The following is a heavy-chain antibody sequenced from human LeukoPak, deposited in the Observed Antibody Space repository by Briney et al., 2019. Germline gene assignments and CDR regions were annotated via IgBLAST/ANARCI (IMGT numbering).Heavy chain of an antibody. D-gene: IGHD4-11*01. CDR3: ARFPMTTVTTHFDY. J-gene: IGHJ4*02. CDR2: MNPNSGNT. Sequence: ASVKVSCKASGYTFTSYDINWVRQATGQGLEWMGWMNPNSGNTGYAQKFQGRVTITRNTSISTAYMELSSLRSEDTAVYYCARFPMTTVTTHFDYWGQGTLVTVSS. V-gene: IGHV1-8*03. CDR1: GYTFTSYD.